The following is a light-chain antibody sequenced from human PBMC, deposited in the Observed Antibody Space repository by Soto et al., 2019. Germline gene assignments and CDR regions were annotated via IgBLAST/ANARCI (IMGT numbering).Light chain of an antibody. V-gene: IGKV1-6*01. CDR3: LQDYSYPLT. CDR1: QGIKND. CDR2: VAS. Sequence: AIQMTQSPSSLSASVGDRVTITCRASQGIKNDLGWYQQKPGRAPNLLIYVASNLQSGVPSRFSGSGSGTDFTLTISSLQPEDFATYYCLQDYSYPLTFGGGTKVEIK. J-gene: IGKJ4*01.